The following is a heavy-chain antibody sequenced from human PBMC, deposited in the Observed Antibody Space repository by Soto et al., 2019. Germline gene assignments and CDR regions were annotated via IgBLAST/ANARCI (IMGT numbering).Heavy chain of an antibody. D-gene: IGHD6-19*01. CDR3: ARDHFYSSGWYQGMDV. CDR1: GYTFTSYY. Sequence: GASVKVSCKASGYTFTSYYMHWVRQAPGQGLEWMGIINPSGGSTSYAQKFQGRVTMTRDTSTSTVYMELSSLRSEDTAVYYCARDHFYSSGWYQGMDVWGQGTTVTVSS. V-gene: IGHV1-46*01. J-gene: IGHJ6*02. CDR2: INPSGGST.